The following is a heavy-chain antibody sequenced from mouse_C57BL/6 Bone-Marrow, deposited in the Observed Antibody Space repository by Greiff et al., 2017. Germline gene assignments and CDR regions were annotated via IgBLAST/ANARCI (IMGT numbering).Heavy chain of an antibody. CDR2: INPYNGGT. J-gene: IGHJ2*01. CDR1: GYTFTDYY. CDR3: ARGVGRGNFDY. V-gene: IGHV1-19*01. D-gene: IGHD4-1*01. Sequence: EVQLQQSGPVLVKPGASVKMSCKASGYTFTDYYMNWVKQSHGKSLEWIGVINPYNGGTSYNQKFKGKATLTVDKSSSTAYMELNSLTSEDSAVYYCARGVGRGNFDYWGQGTTLTVSS.